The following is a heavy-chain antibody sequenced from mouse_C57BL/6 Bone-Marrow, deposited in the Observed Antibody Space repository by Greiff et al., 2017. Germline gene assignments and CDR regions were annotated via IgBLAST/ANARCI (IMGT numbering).Heavy chain of an antibody. CDR2: IYPRDGST. Sequence: QVQLKESDAELVKPGASVKISCKVSGYTFTDHTIHWMKQRPEQGLEWIGYIYPRDGSTKYNEKFKGKATLTADKSSSTAYMQLNSLTSEDSAVYCCASPSYGYDGFAYWGQGTLVTVSA. V-gene: IGHV1-78*01. CDR3: ASPSYGYDGFAY. J-gene: IGHJ3*01. D-gene: IGHD2-9*01. CDR1: GYTFTDHT.